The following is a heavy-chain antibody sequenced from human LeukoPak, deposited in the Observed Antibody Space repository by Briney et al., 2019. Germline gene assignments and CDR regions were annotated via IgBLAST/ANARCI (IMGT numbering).Heavy chain of an antibody. J-gene: IGHJ4*02. Sequence: GGALRLFCAASGVTFFSYAMSWGRRAPGGGREWVSGVSGSGGSTYYAESLKGRFTISRDNSKNTLYLQMNSVRAADTAVYFCAKAAYLLRFLEWLSSRYYFDYWGQGALVTVSS. CDR2: VSGSGGST. V-gene: IGHV3-23*01. CDR1: GVTFFSYA. CDR3: AKAAYLLRFLEWLSSRYYFDY. D-gene: IGHD3-3*01.